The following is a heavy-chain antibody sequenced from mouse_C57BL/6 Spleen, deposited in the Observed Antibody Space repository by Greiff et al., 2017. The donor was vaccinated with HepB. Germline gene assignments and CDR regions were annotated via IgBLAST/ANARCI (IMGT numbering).Heavy chain of an antibody. V-gene: IGHV1-39*01. J-gene: IGHJ2*01. CDR3: AREGGGTRYFDY. Sequence: EVQGVESGPELVKPGASVKISCKASGYSFTDYNMNWVKQSNGKSLEWIGVINPNYGTTSYNQKFKGKATLTVDQSSSTAYMQLNSLTSEDSAVYYCAREGGGTRYFDYWGQGTTLTVSS. CDR1: GYSFTDYN. D-gene: IGHD2-13*01. CDR2: INPNYGTT.